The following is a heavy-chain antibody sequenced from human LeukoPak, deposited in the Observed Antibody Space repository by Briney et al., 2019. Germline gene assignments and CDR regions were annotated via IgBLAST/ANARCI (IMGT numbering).Heavy chain of an antibody. Sequence: NASETLSLTCAVYGGSFSGYYWSWIRQSPGKGLEWIGEINHSGSTNYNPSLKSRVTISVDTSKNQFSLKLSSVTAADTAVYYCARGLLWFGELRFDYWGQGTLVTVSS. CDR3: ARGLLWFGELRFDY. CDR2: INHSGST. CDR1: GGSFSGYY. J-gene: IGHJ4*02. D-gene: IGHD3-10*01. V-gene: IGHV4-34*01.